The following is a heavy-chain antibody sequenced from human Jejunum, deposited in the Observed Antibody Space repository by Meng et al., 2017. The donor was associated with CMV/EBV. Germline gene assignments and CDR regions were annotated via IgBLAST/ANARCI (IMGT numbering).Heavy chain of an antibody. Sequence: FSASGFTFSSYGMHWVRQAPGKGLEWVAFIRYDGSNKYYADSVKGRFTISRDNAKNTLYLQMNSLRAEDTAVYYCASSIEATGDHWGQGTLVTVSS. CDR1: GFTFSSYG. D-gene: IGHD6-13*01. CDR2: IRYDGSNK. J-gene: IGHJ4*02. CDR3: ASSIEATGDH. V-gene: IGHV3-30*02.